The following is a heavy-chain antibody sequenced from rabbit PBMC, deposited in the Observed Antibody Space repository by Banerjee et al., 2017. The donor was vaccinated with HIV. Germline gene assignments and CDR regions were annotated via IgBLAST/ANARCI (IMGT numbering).Heavy chain of an antibody. CDR2: IYAGSSGST. CDR3: ASNAGDAAGGAATDL. CDR1: GFSFSSSYW. D-gene: IGHD4-2*01. Sequence: QSLEESGGDLVKPGASLTLTCTASGFSFSSSYWICWVRQAPGKGLEWIACIYAGSSGSTYYASWAKGRFTISKTSSTTVTLQMTSLTAADTATYFCASNAGDAAGGAATDLWGPGTLVTVS. V-gene: IGHV1S40*01. J-gene: IGHJ4*01.